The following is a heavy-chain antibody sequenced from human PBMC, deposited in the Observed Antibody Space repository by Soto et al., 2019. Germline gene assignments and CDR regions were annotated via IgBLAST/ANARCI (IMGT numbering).Heavy chain of an antibody. J-gene: IGHJ6*03. CDR3: ARSSGYSNYYYYYMDV. CDR2: IWYDGSNK. Sequence: QVQLVESGGGVVQPGRSLRLSCAASGFTFSSYGMHWVRQAPGKGLEWVAVIWYDGSNKYYADSVKGRFTISRDNSKNPLYLQMNSLRAEDTAVYYCARSSGYSNYYYYYMDVWGKGTTVTVSS. D-gene: IGHD4-4*01. V-gene: IGHV3-33*01. CDR1: GFTFSSYG.